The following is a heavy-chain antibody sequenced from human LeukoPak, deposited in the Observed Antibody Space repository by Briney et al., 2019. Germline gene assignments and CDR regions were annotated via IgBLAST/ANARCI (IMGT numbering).Heavy chain of an antibody. D-gene: IGHD3-10*01. Sequence: PSETLSLTCTVSGGSISSGYYWGWIRQPPGKGLEWIGSIYHSGSTFYNPSLKSRVTISVDTSKNQFSLKLSSVTAADTAVYYCARTRYYYGSRSYGAPYYFDYWGQGTLVTVSS. CDR3: ARTRYYYGSRSYGAPYYFDY. J-gene: IGHJ4*02. CDR2: IYHSGST. V-gene: IGHV4-38-2*02. CDR1: GGSISSGYY.